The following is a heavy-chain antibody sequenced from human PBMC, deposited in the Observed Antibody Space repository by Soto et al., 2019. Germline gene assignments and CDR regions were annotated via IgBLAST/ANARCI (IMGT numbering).Heavy chain of an antibody. Sequence: QVQLQESGPGLVKPSQTLSLTCTVSGGSISSGDYYWSWIRQHPGKGLEWIGYIYYSGSTYYNPSRKRRRTLAATTSRIQVCRKPTPGAAADTAGYYSAPEGLASGGGDCYSPGGEGYCDPWGRGTLVTVSS. CDR1: GGSISSGDYY. J-gene: IGHJ2*01. V-gene: IGHV4-31*03. D-gene: IGHD2-21*02. CDR3: APEGLASGGGDCYSPGGEGYCDP. CDR2: IYYSGST.